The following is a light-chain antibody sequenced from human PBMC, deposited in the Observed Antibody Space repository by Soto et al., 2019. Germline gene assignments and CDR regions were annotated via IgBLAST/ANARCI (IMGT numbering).Light chain of an antibody. CDR1: QSISNW. V-gene: IGKV1-5*03. CDR3: QQYDTYPRT. J-gene: IGKJ1*01. Sequence: DLQMTQSPSTLSASVGDRVTITCRASQSISNWLAWYQQKPGKAPKLLIFKASTLESGVPSRFSGSGSGTAFTLNISSLQPDDFATYHCQQYDTYPRTFGQGTKVHIK. CDR2: KAS.